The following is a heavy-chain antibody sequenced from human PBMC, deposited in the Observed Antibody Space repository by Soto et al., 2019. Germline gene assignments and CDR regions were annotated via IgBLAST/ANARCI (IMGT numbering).Heavy chain of an antibody. J-gene: IGHJ5*02. CDR1: GFTFSDSA. V-gene: IGHV3-30-3*01. CDR3: APTRDCRSAFCYRDFAT. Sequence: QVQLVESGGGVVQPGRSLRVSCAASGFTFSDSAMHWVRQAPGKGLEWVAVISYDGSNKDYADSVQGRFTISRDNYKHTLYLLMDSLTAEDTAVYYCAPTRDCRSAFCYRDFATWGQGTLVTVSS. D-gene: IGHD2-2*01. CDR2: ISYDGSNK.